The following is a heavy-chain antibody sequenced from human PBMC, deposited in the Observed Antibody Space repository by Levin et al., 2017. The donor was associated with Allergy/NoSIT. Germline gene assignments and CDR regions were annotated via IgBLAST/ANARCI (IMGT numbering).Heavy chain of an antibody. CDR1: GFTFSSYA. V-gene: IGHV3-23*01. D-gene: IGHD1-26*01. CDR3: AKGVSGNYPLN. Sequence: GESLKISCAASGFTFSSYAMNWVRQAPGKGLEWVSAISGSAGSTYYADSVKGRFTISRDNSKSTLYLQMDSLRAEDTAVYYCAKGVSGNYPLNWGQGTLVTVSS. J-gene: IGHJ4*02. CDR2: ISGSAGST.